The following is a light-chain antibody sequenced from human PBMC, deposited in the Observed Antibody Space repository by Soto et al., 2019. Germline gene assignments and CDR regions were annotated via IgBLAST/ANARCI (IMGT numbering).Light chain of an antibody. V-gene: IGKV1-27*01. CDR2: AAS. CDR3: QQYNSAPYT. Sequence: DIQMTQSPSSLSASVGDRVTITCRASQGISNFLAWYQQKPGKTPKLLIYAASTSQSGVPSRFSGSGSGTDFTLSISSLQPEDVTTYYCQQYNSAPYTFGQGTKLEIK. CDR1: QGISNF. J-gene: IGKJ2*01.